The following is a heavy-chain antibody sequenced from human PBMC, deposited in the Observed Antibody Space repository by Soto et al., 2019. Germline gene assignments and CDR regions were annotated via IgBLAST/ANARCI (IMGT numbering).Heavy chain of an antibody. Sequence: SVKVSCKASGGTFSSYTISWVRQAPGQGLEWMGRIIPILGIANYAQKFQGRVTITADKSTSTAYMELSSLRSEDTAVYYCASPPEYYGSGSYYDYWGQGTLVTVYS. CDR1: GGTFSSYT. V-gene: IGHV1-69*02. D-gene: IGHD3-10*01. CDR2: IIPILGIA. CDR3: ASPPEYYGSGSYYDY. J-gene: IGHJ4*02.